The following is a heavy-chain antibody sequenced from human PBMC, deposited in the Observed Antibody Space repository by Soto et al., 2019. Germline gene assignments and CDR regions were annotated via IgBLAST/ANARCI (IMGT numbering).Heavy chain of an antibody. CDR1: GFSFSTYP. CDR3: ASGRAMDV. Sequence: QVQLVESGGGVVQPGRSLRLACAASGFSFSTYPMHWVRQAPGKGLEWLAVISYDGSSGYYADSVKGRFTISRDNSENKLYLQMNSLRLEDTAVYYCASGRAMDVWGQGTTVTVSS. CDR2: ISYDGSSG. J-gene: IGHJ6*02. V-gene: IGHV3-30-3*01.